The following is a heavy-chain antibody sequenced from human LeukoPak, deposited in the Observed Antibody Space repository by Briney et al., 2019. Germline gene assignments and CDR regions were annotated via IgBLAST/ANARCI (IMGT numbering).Heavy chain of an antibody. CDR2: IYPRDGST. CDR1: GYSFTNYY. Sequence: ASVKVSCKASGYSFTNYYIHWVRQAPGQGLEWMGMIYPRDGSTSYAQKFQGRVTVTRDTSTSTVHMELSGLRSEDTAVYYCARDQEGFDYWGQGTLVTVSS. CDR3: ARDQEGFDY. J-gene: IGHJ4*02. V-gene: IGHV1-46*01.